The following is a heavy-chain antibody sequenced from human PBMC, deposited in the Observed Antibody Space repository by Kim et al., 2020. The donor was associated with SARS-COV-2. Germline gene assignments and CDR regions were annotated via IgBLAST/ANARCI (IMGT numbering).Heavy chain of an antibody. Sequence: GGSLRLSCAASGFTFSSYWMSWVRQAPGKGLEWVANIKQDGSEKYYVDSVKGRFTISRDNAKNSLYLQMNSLRAEDTAVYYCARDNITMVRGVIIRTYYYYYYGMDVWGQGTTVTVSS. CDR3: ARDNITMVRGVIIRTYYYYYYGMDV. J-gene: IGHJ6*02. V-gene: IGHV3-7*01. CDR1: GFTFSSYW. CDR2: IKQDGSEK. D-gene: IGHD3-10*01.